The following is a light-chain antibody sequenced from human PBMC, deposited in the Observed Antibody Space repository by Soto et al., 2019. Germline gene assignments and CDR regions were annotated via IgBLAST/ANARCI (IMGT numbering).Light chain of an antibody. CDR1: QSISTY. V-gene: IGKV1-39*01. Sequence: DIQMTQSPSSLPSSVGDRVTLTCRASQSISTYLNWYQQKPGKAPKLLIYAASSLQSGVPSRISGSGSGTDFTLTISSLQPEDFATYYCQQSYTIPYTFGQGTKLEIK. CDR3: QQSYTIPYT. J-gene: IGKJ2*01. CDR2: AAS.